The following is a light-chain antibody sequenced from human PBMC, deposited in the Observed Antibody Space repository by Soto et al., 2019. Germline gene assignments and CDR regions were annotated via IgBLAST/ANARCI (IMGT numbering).Light chain of an antibody. Sequence: EIVLTQSPATLSLSPGERATLSCRASQSVSSYLAWYHQKPAQAPRLVIYDASNRATGIPARFSGSGSGTDFTITISSLEPENFAVYDCQQRSNWPPSTFGQGTKLEIK. J-gene: IGKJ2*01. CDR2: DAS. CDR1: QSVSSY. V-gene: IGKV3-11*01. CDR3: QQRSNWPPST.